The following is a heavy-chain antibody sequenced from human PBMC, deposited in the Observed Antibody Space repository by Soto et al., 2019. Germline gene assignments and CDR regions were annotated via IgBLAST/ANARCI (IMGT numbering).Heavy chain of an antibody. J-gene: IGHJ6*02. CDR1: GFTFSSYG. D-gene: IGHD5-12*01. CDR3: LRAAGYSGNDYVYYYGMDV. CDR2: VWYDGGNK. V-gene: IGHV3-33*01. Sequence: QVQLVESGGGVVQPGRSLRLSCAASGFTFSSYGMHWVRQAPGKGLEWVALVWYDGGNKYYADSVKGRFTMSRDNYKNTLYLQMNSLRDEDTAVYYFLRAAGYSGNDYVYYYGMDVWGQGTTVTVSS.